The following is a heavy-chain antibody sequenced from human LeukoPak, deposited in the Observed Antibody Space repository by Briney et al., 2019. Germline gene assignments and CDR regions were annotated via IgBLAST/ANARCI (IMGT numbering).Heavy chain of an antibody. V-gene: IGHV3-74*01. D-gene: IGHD3-22*01. CDR1: GLTFSSHW. CDR2: INSDGSST. J-gene: IGHJ4*01. CDR3: ARGPGSSGGAYVGDY. Sequence: GGSMRLSCAASGLTFSSHWMHWVRQAPGKGLVWVSRINSDGSSTSYADSVKGRFTISRDTAKNTLYLQMNSLRAEDTAVYYCARGPGSSGGAYVGDYWGPGTLVTVSS.